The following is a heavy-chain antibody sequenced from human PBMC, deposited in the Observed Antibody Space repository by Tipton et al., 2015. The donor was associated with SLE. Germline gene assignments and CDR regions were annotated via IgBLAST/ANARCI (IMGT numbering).Heavy chain of an antibody. J-gene: IGHJ4*02. V-gene: IGHV4-39*02. Sequence: TLSLTCTVSGGSISSSSYYWGWIRQPPGRGLEWIGSIYYSGCTYYNPSLKSRVTISVDKSKIHISLRLTSVTPADTAIYYCATHSGVGYYFDNWGQGTLVTASS. CDR3: ATHSGVGYYFDN. CDR2: IYYSGCT. D-gene: IGHD2-15*01. CDR1: GGSISSSSYY.